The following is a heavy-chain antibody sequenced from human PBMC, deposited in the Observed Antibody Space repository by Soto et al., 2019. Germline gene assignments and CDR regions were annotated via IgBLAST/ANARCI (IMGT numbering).Heavy chain of an antibody. Sequence: GGSLRLSCAASGFTFSSYAMSWARQAPGKGLEWVSAISGSGGGTYYADSVKGRFTISRDNSKNTLYLQMNSLRAEDTAVYYCAKGPLGYCSSTSCFDYYYMDVWGKGTTVTVSS. D-gene: IGHD2-2*01. CDR1: GFTFSSYA. J-gene: IGHJ6*03. CDR3: AKGPLGYCSSTSCFDYYYMDV. CDR2: ISGSGGGT. V-gene: IGHV3-23*01.